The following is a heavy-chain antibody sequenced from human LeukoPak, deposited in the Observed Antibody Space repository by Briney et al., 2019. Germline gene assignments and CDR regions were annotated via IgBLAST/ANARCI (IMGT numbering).Heavy chain of an antibody. CDR1: GFSFSTYT. CDR3: ARARRYRSSWYHDY. CDR2: ISSSSSTI. Sequence: GGSLRLSCAASGFSFSTYTMNWVRQAPGKGLDWVSYISSSSSTIYYADSVKGRFTISRDNANNSLYLQMNSLRDEDTTVYYCARARRYRSSWYHDYWGQGSLVTVSS. D-gene: IGHD6-13*01. J-gene: IGHJ4*02. V-gene: IGHV3-48*02.